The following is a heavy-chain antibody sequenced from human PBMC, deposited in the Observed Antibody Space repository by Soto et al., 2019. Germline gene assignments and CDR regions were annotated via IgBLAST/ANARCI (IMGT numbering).Heavy chain of an antibody. V-gene: IGHV1-46*01. CDR2: INPSGTTT. CDR3: ARESPGTGWFDP. J-gene: IGHJ5*02. D-gene: IGHD1-1*01. Sequence: ASVKVSCKASGYTFTSYGISWVQQAPGQGLEWMAFINPSGTTTGNAQKFQGRITMTRDTSTSTVYMEVSSLTSEDTAVYYCARESPGTGWFDPWG. CDR1: GYTFTSYG.